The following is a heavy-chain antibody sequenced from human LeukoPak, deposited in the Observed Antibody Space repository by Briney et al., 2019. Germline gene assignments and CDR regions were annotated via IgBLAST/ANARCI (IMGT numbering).Heavy chain of an antibody. CDR2: IKLDGSDK. V-gene: IGHV3-7*01. J-gene: IGHJ4*02. CDR1: GFTFRNYW. D-gene: IGHD2-15*01. Sequence: GGSLRLSCAASGFTFRNYWMRWVRQAPGKGLEWVANIKLDGSDKYYVDSVKGRFTISRDNAKNSVYLQMNSLRAEDTAVYYCARGRGYCSGGSCHIPDYWGQGTLVTVSS. CDR3: ARGRGYCSGGSCHIPDY.